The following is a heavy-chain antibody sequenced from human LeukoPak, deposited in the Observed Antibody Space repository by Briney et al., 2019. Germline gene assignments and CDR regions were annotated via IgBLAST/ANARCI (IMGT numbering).Heavy chain of an antibody. D-gene: IGHD5-24*01. J-gene: IGHJ4*02. V-gene: IGHV3-64*04. CDR2: ISDNGGST. CDR3: ASGEMATVTLDY. Sequence: GGSLRLSCSASGFTFRSYPMHWVRQAPGKGLEYVSAISDNGGSTYYADSVKGRFTISRDNSKNTLYLQMNNLRAEDTALYYCASGEMATVTLDYWGQGTLVVVSS. CDR1: GFTFRSYP.